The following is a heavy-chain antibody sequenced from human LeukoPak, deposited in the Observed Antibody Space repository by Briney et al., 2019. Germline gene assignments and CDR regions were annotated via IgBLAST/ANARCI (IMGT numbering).Heavy chain of an antibody. CDR2: INPNSGGT. CDR3: ASYPRYSSSPPFDY. V-gene: IGHV1-2*06. J-gene: IGHJ4*02. CDR1: GYTFTGYY. Sequence: ASVKVSCKASGYTFTGYYMHWVRQAPGQGLGWMGRINPNSGGTNFAQKFQGRVTMTRDTSISTAYMELRSLRSDDTAVYYCASYPRYSSSPPFDYWGQGTLVTVSS. D-gene: IGHD6-6*01.